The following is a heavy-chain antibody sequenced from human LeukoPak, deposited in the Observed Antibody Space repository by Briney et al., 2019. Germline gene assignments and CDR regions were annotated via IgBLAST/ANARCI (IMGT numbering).Heavy chain of an antibody. D-gene: IGHD3-10*01. CDR2: ISSYNGNT. CDR3: ARVGYGSGGDSFDI. CDR1: GYTFTSYG. V-gene: IGHV1-18*01. Sequence: ASVKVSCKASGYTFTSYGISWVRQAPGQGREWMGWISSYNGNTNYAQTLQGRVTMTTDTPTSTAYMELRSVRSDGTAVYYCARVGYGSGGDSFDIWGQGTMVTVSS. J-gene: IGHJ3*02.